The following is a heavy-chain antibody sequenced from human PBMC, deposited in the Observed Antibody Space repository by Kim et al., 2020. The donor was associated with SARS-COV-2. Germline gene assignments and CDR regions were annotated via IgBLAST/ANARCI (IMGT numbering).Heavy chain of an antibody. CDR1: GFTFSSYA. Sequence: GGSLRLSCAASGFTFSSYAMSWVRQAPGKGLEWVSAISGSGGSTYYADSVKGRFTISRDNSKNTLYLQMNSLRAEDTAVYYCANWAQDIVVVPAAMSYYYYGMDVWGQGTTVTVSS. CDR3: ANWAQDIVVVPAAMSYYYYGMDV. D-gene: IGHD2-2*01. V-gene: IGHV3-23*01. J-gene: IGHJ6*02. CDR2: ISGSGGST.